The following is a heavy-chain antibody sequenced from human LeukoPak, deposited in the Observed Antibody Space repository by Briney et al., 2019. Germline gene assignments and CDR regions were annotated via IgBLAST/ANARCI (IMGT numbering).Heavy chain of an antibody. CDR2: IKQDASDK. CDR3: ARALIAVVGTKEFYFDY. D-gene: IGHD6-19*01. V-gene: IGHV3-7*01. Sequence: GGSLRLSCAASGFTFSSHWMSWVRQAPGKGLEWVAYIKQDASDKYYVDSMKGRFTISRDNAKNSLYLQMNSLRAEDTAVYYCARALIAVVGTKEFYFDYWAREPWSPSPQ. J-gene: IGHJ4*02. CDR1: GFTFSSHW.